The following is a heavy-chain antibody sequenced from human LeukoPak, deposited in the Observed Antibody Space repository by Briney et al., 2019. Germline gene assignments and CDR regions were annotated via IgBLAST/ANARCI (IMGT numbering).Heavy chain of an antibody. J-gene: IGHJ4*02. CDR3: ARGDIRFAYYFDY. D-gene: IGHD5-12*01. Sequence: ASVKVSCTASGYTFTSYAMHWVRQAPGQGLEWMGWITPSGGTNYAQKFQGRVTMTRDTSISTAYMELSRLRSDDTAVYYCARGDIRFAYYFDYWGQGTLVSVSS. CDR2: ITPSGGT. V-gene: IGHV1-2*02. CDR1: GYTFTSYA.